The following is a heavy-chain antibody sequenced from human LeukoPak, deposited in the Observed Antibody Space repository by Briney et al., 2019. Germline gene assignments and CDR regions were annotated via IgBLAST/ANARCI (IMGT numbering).Heavy chain of an antibody. CDR3: ARGGYSSGWYVFDY. D-gene: IGHD6-19*01. J-gene: IGHJ4*02. V-gene: IGHV3-64*01. CDR1: GFTFSSYA. Sequence: GGSLRLSCAASGFTFSSYAMHWVRQAPGKGLEYVSAISSNGGSTYYANSVKGRFTISRDNSKNTLYLQMSSLRAEDMAVYYCARGGYSSGWYVFDYWGQGTLVTVSS. CDR2: ISSNGGST.